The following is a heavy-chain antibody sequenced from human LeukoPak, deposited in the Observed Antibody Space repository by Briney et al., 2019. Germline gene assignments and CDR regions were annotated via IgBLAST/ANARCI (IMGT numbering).Heavy chain of an antibody. D-gene: IGHD4-23*01. J-gene: IGHJ4*02. CDR1: GFTFSSYW. Sequence: PGGSLRLSCAASGFTFSSYWMHWVRQAPGTGLVWVSRVDGDESTTTYADSVKGRFTVSRDNAKNTLYLQMNSLRAEDTAVYYCVRASRNYGGNGIFDYWGQGTLVTVSS. CDR3: VRASRNYGGNGIFDY. CDR2: VDGDESTT. V-gene: IGHV3-74*01.